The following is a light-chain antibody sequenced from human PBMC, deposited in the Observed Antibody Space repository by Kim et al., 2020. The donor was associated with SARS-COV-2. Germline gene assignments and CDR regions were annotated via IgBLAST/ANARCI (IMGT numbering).Light chain of an antibody. Sequence: PDKTVVYTGSGYKWGDKYGSCYQQKPGQSAVVVIYQDNQRPSGIPERFSGSNSGNTATLTISGTQAMDEADYYCQAWDSSTHNYVFGAGTKVTVL. CDR1: KWGDKY. V-gene: IGLV3-1*01. CDR3: QAWDSSTHNYV. CDR2: QDN. J-gene: IGLJ1*01.